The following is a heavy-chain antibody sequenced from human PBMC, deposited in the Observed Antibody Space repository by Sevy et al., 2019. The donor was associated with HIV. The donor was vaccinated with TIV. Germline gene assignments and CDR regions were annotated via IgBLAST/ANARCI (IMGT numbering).Heavy chain of an antibody. CDR2: LSYDDSDE. CDR1: GFIFSTSP. D-gene: IGHD3-10*01. CDR3: VEDDLGSIDY. Sequence: GGSLRLSCAASGFIFSTSPMHWVRQAPGKGLECVAILSYDDSDENYADSVKGRFTISRDNSKNTLYLQMNSLRTEDTAVYYCVEDDLGSIDYWGQGTLVTVSS. J-gene: IGHJ4*02. V-gene: IGHV3-30-3*01.